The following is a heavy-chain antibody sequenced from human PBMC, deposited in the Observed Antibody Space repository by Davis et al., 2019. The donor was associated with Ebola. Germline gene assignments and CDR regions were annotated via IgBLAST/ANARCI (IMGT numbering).Heavy chain of an antibody. CDR1: GDTFTSYA. V-gene: IGHV1-3*01. D-gene: IGHD3-10*01. CDR3: ARDRGGDYSFDY. J-gene: IGHJ4*02. CDR2: SNAGNGNT. Sequence: ASAKVSCNASGDTFTSYAMHWVRQAPGQRLEWRGWSNAGNGNTKYSQKFQGRVTITRDTSASTAYMELSSLRSEDTSVYYCARDRGGDYSFDYWGQGTLVTVSS.